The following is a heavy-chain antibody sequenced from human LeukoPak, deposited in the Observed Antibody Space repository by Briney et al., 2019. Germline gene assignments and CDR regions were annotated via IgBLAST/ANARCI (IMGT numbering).Heavy chain of an antibody. CDR2: VYYTGST. Sequence: SETLSLTCTVSGGSISSYYWSWVRQPPGKGMEWIGFVYYTGSTNYSPSLKSRVTISVDTSKNQFSLKLRSVTAADTAVYYCARISSSNWYNERGAFDVWGQGTMVTVSS. V-gene: IGHV4-59*01. CDR3: ARISSSNWYNERGAFDV. D-gene: IGHD6-13*01. CDR1: GGSISSYY. J-gene: IGHJ3*01.